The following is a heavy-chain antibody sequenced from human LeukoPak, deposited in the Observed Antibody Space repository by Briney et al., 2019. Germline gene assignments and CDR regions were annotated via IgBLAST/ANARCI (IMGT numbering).Heavy chain of an antibody. Sequence: GASVKVSCKASGYTFTGYYMHWVRQAPGQGLEWMGWINPNSGGTNYAQKFQGRVTMPRDTSISTAYMELSRLRSDDTAVYYCARDSITPGDRGVDYWGQGTLVTVSS. J-gene: IGHJ4*02. V-gene: IGHV1-2*02. CDR3: ARDSITPGDRGVDY. CDR1: GYTFTGYY. D-gene: IGHD5-24*01. CDR2: INPNSGGT.